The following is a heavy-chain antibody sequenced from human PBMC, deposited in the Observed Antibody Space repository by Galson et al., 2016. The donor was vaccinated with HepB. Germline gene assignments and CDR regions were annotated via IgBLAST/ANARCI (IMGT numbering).Heavy chain of an antibody. CDR2: INWNGDKR. J-gene: IGHJ6*02. V-gene: IGHV3-9*01. CDR1: GFTFNDYA. D-gene: IGHD1-1*01. Sequence: SLRLSCAASGFTFNDYAIHWVRQAPGKGLEWVSGINWNGDKRDYADSVRGRFTISRDNAKKSLYLQMNSLRAEDTAVYYCARSYGIRAGTTVYGMDVWGQGTTVTVSS. CDR3: ARSYGIRAGTTVYGMDV.